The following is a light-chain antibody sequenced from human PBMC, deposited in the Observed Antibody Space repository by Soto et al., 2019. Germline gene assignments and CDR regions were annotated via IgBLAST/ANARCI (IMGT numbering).Light chain of an antibody. V-gene: IGKV3-15*01. Sequence: EIVMTQAPGTLAGSPGETVTLFCRASQSLSDNVAWSQQKPGQAPRLLIFRASTRATGAPARSSGRGSGTQFTLTISGLQSEDFAVYYCQQYSKWPPWTFGPGPKVEIK. CDR2: RAS. J-gene: IGKJ1*01. CDR1: QSLSDN. CDR3: QQYSKWPPWT.